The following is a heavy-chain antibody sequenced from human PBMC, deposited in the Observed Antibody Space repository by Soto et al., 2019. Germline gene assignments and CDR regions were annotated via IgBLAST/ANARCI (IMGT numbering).Heavy chain of an antibody. J-gene: IGHJ6*02. CDR2: SWYDGKT. CDR1: GITLAAHG. CDR3: ARVRNNNDKRLDV. V-gene: IGHV3-33*01. Sequence: QEQLVESGGGMVHPGTSLRLSCVTSGITLAAHGMHWVRQAPGKGLEWVALSWYDGKTFYGDSVKGRFTISRDTSTSTSFLDMKSLRPDDTAVYFCARVRNNNDKRLDVWGQGTTVIVSS. D-gene: IGHD2-8*01.